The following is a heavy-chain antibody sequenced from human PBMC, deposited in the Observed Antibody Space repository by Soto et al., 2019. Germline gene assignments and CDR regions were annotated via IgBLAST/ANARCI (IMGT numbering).Heavy chain of an antibody. J-gene: IGHJ4*02. CDR1: GYSFTSYY. CDR3: AARTTGTTYAFDY. D-gene: IGHD1-1*01. Sequence: ASVKVSCKASGYSFTSYYMHWVRQAPGQGLEWMGIINPSGGSTSYAQKFQGRVTMTRDTSTSTVYMELSSLRSEDTAVYYCAARTTGTTYAFDYWGQGTLVTVSS. V-gene: IGHV1-46*03. CDR2: INPSGGST.